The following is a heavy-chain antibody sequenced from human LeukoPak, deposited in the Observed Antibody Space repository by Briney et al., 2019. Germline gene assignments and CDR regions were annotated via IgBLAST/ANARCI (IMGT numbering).Heavy chain of an antibody. CDR2: IRSSGNTI. Sequence: PGGSLRLSCAASGFTFSDYSMSWIRQAPGKGLEWVSYIRSSGNTIYYADSVKGRFTISRDNAKNSLYLQMNSLRAEDTAIYYCARGPQFSGPGWFDPWGQGTLVTVSS. V-gene: IGHV3-11*04. CDR1: GFTFSDYS. CDR3: ARGPQFSGPGWFDP. J-gene: IGHJ5*02. D-gene: IGHD3-10*01.